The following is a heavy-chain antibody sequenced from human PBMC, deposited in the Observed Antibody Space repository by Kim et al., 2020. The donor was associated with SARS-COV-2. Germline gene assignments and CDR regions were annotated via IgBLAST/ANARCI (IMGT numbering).Heavy chain of an antibody. CDR2: ISGSGGHI. CDR3: AKGPSLWLGLSDYYGMDV. CDR1: GFTFSNYA. Sequence: GGSLRLSCAASGFTFSNYAMTWVRQAPGKGLEWVSSISGSGGHIYYADSVKGRFTISRDNSKNTLYLQMNSLRAEDTAVYYCAKGPSLWLGLSDYYGMDVWGQGTTVTVSS. V-gene: IGHV3-23*01. D-gene: IGHD6-19*01. J-gene: IGHJ6*02.